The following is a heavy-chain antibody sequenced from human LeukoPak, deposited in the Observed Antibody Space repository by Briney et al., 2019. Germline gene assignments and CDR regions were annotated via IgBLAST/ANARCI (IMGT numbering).Heavy chain of an antibody. D-gene: IGHD6-13*01. CDR2: ISSSSSTI. Sequence: GGSLRLSCAASGFTFSSYSMNWVRQAPGKGLEWVSYISSSSSTIYYADSVKGRFTISRDNSKNTLYLQMNSLRAEDTAVYYCARVGYSSSWYYFDHWGQGTLVTVSS. CDR1: GFTFSSYS. J-gene: IGHJ4*02. V-gene: IGHV3-48*01. CDR3: ARVGYSSSWYYFDH.